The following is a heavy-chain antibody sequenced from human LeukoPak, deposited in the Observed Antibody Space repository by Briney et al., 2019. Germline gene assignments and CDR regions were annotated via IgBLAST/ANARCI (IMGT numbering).Heavy chain of an antibody. CDR1: GGSISSNY. CDR3: ARQAVASKPYNWLDS. CDR2: IYYSGNT. V-gene: IGHV4-59*08. D-gene: IGHD6-19*01. J-gene: IGHJ5*01. Sequence: AETLKLTCTVSGGSISSNYWSWIRQPPGKGLEWIGYIYYSGNTNYNPSLKSRVTISVDTSKNQFSLKLSSVTAADTAVYYCARQAVASKPYNWLDSWGQGTLVTVSS.